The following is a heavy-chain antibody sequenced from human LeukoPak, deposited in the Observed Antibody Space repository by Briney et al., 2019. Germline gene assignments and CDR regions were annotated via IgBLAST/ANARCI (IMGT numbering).Heavy chain of an antibody. J-gene: IGHJ4*02. CDR3: ARGLGYSSVVFDY. D-gene: IGHD6-25*01. CDR2: IISDGSST. V-gene: IGHV3-74*01. CDR1: GFTFSSYW. Sequence: PGGSLRLSCAASGFTFSSYWMHWVRQAPGKGLVWVSRIISDGSSTSYADSVKGRFTMSRDNAKNTLYLQMNSLRAEDTAVYYCARGLGYSSVVFDYWGQGTLVTVSS.